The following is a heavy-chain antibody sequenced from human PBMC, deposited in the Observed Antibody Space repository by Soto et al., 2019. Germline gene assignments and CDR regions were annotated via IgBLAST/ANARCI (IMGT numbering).Heavy chain of an antibody. CDR2: INAGNGNT. V-gene: IGHV1-3*01. J-gene: IGHJ4*02. Sequence: ASVKVSCKASGYTFTSYAMHWVRQAPGQRLEWMGWINAGNGNTKYSQKFQGRVTITRDTSASTAYMELSSLRSEDTAVYYCARGVGLYSNYXYWGQGTLVTVSS. CDR3: ARGVGLYSNYXY. D-gene: IGHD2-2*02. CDR1: GYTFTSYA.